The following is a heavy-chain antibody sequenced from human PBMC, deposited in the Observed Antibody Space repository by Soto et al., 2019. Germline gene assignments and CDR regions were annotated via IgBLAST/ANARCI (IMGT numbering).Heavy chain of an antibody. Sequence: QVQVVQSGAEVKKPGASVKVSCKASGYTLSNYAMHWVRQAPGQRLEWMGWINAGNGDIKYSQKFQGRVSITRDTSANTAYMELSSLRFEDTAVYYSARDGEGRAADGMVSRGQGTLVTVSS. D-gene: IGHD6-13*01. CDR3: ARDGEGRAADGMVS. V-gene: IGHV1-3*01. CDR1: GYTLSNYA. J-gene: IGHJ4*02. CDR2: INAGNGDI.